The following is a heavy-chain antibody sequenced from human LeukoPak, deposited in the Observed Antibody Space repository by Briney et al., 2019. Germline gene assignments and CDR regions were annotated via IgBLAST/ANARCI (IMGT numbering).Heavy chain of an antibody. D-gene: IGHD3-22*01. V-gene: IGHV4-59*12. CDR1: GGSISSYY. CDR2: IYYSGST. J-gene: IGHJ4*02. Sequence: SETLSLTCTVSGGSISSYYWSWIRQPPGKGLEWIGYIYYSGSTNYNPSLKSRVTISVDTSNNQFSLKLSSVTAADTAVYYCARDGNYDSSGYSTFDYWGQGTLITVSS. CDR3: ARDGNYDSSGYSTFDY.